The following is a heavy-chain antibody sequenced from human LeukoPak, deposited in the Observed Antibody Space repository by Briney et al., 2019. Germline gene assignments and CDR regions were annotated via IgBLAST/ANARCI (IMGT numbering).Heavy chain of an antibody. CDR2: IDWDDDK. CDR3: ARTTMTTVTTPFDY. CDR1: GFSLSTSGMC. Sequence: SGPALVKPTQTLTLTCTFSGFSLSTSGMCVSWIRQPPGKALEWLALIDWDDDKYYSTSLKTRLTISKDTPKNQVVLTMTNMDPVDTATYCCARTTMTTVTTPFDYWGQGTLVTVSS. J-gene: IGHJ4*02. D-gene: IGHD4-17*01. V-gene: IGHV2-70*01.